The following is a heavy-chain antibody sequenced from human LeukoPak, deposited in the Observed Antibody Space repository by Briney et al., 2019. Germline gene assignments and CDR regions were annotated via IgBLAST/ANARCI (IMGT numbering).Heavy chain of an antibody. Sequence: SETLSLTCTVSGGSISSGSYYWSWIRQPAGKGLEWIGRIYTSGSTNYNPSLKSRVTISVDTSKNQFSLKLSSVTAADTAVYYCARDFFSYWYFDLWGRGTLVTVSS. D-gene: IGHD2/OR15-2a*01. CDR3: ARDFFSYWYFDL. J-gene: IGHJ2*01. CDR1: GGSISSGSYY. V-gene: IGHV4-61*02. CDR2: IYTSGST.